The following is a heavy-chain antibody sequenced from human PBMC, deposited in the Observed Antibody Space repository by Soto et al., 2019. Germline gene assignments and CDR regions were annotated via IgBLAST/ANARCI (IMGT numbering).Heavy chain of an antibody. CDR3: ARARYSSRFYYGMDV. CDR1: GGSISSGDYY. Sequence: PSETLSLTCTVSGGSISSGDYYWSWIRQPPGKGLEWIGYIYYSGSAYYNPSLKSRVTISVDTSKNQFSLKLNSVTAADTAVYYCARARYSSRFYYGMDVWGQGTTVTVSS. V-gene: IGHV4-30-4*01. J-gene: IGHJ6*02. D-gene: IGHD6-13*01. CDR2: IYYSGSA.